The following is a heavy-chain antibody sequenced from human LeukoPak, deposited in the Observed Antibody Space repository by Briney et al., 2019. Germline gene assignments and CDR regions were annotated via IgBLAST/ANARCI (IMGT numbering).Heavy chain of an antibody. CDR1: GYTFNSYG. V-gene: IGHV1-18*01. J-gene: IGHJ4*02. CDR2: ISVYNGKT. D-gene: IGHD5-18*01. CDR3: ARNPPHTSMVLQSDN. Sequence: ASVKVSCKASGYTFNSYGITWVRQAPGQGLEWLASISVYNGKTSYARKFQGRVTMTTDTSTSTAYMELTSLRSDDTAVYYCARNPPHTSMVLQSDNWGQGTLVTVSS.